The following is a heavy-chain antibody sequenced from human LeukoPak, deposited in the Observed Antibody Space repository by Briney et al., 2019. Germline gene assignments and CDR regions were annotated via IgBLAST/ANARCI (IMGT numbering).Heavy chain of an antibody. V-gene: IGHV1-69*06. CDR1: GGTFSSYA. D-gene: IGHD2-15*01. CDR2: IIPIFGTA. CDR3: ARSPCSGGSCYSGVSYYYYGMDV. Sequence: ASVKVSCKASGGTFSSYAISWVRQAPGQGLEWMGGIIPIFGTANYAQKFQGRVTITADKSTGTAYMELSSLRSEDTAVYYCARSPCSGGSCYSGVSYYYYGMDVWGKGTTVTVSS. J-gene: IGHJ6*04.